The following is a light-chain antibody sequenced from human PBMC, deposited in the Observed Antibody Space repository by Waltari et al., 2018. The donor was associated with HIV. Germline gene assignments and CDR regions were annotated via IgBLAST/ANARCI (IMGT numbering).Light chain of an antibody. CDR3: SSWDVSLSEWV. Sequence: QAGLTQPRLFTEVFSKNVTLTFAGNTNNVGYNVDVWLKQHPRRPPTVMFYRNIVRPSGISERIYVSRSGNTASLTITGLQPEDEADYHCSSWDVSLSEWVFGGGTLLTVL. CDR1: TNNVGYNV. CDR2: RNI. V-gene: IGLV10-54*01. J-gene: IGLJ3*02.